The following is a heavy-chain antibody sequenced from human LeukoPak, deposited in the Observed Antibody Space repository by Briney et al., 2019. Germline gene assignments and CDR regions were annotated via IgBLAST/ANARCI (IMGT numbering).Heavy chain of an antibody. CDR1: GYTFTSYD. D-gene: IGHD1-7*01. J-gene: IGHJ6*02. Sequence: ASVKVSCKASGYTFTSYDINWVRQATGQGLEWMGWMNPNSGNTGYAQKFQGRVTMTRNTSISTAYMELSRLRSDDTAVYYCAREQGNRITGTTGSDMDVWGQGTTVTVSS. CDR2: MNPNSGNT. CDR3: AREQGNRITGTTGSDMDV. V-gene: IGHV1-8*01.